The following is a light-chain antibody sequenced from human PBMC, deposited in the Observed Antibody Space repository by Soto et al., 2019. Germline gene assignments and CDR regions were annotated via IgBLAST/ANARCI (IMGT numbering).Light chain of an antibody. CDR3: AAWDDSLNGRGV. Sequence: QPVLTQPPSASGTPGQRVTISCSGSSSNIGGNTVNWYQQLPGAAPKLLIYSNNQRPSGVPDRFSGSKSGTSASLAISGLQSDDEADYYCAAWDDSLNGRGVFGGGTKLTVL. V-gene: IGLV1-44*01. CDR2: SNN. J-gene: IGLJ2*01. CDR1: SSNIGGNT.